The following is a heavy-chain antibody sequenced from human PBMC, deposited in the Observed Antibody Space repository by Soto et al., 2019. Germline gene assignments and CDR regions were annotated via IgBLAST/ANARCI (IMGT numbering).Heavy chain of an antibody. CDR2: VNQVGSEK. CDR3: ARGGGNFDQ. Sequence: EVQLVESGGGLVQPGGSLRLTCAASGFTFRGSWMSWVRQAPGKGLDWVANVNQVGSEKYYVDSVKGRFTISRDNANNSLYLEKNSLRAEDTAVYYCARGGGNFDQWGRGTLVTVSS. CDR1: GFTFRGSW. J-gene: IGHJ4*02. D-gene: IGHD3-16*01. V-gene: IGHV3-7*04.